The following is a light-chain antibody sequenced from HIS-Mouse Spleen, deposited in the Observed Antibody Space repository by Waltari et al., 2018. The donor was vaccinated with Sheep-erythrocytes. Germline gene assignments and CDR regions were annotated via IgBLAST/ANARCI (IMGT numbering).Light chain of an antibody. CDR1: QSLLHSNGYNY. CDR2: LGS. CDR3: MQALQTPYT. J-gene: IGKJ2*01. V-gene: IGKV2-28*01. Sequence: DIVMTQSPLSLHVTPGEPASISCRSSQSLLHSNGYNYLDWYLQKPGQSQQLLSYLGSNRASGGPDRFSGSGSGTDFTLKISRVEAEDVGVYYCMQALQTPYTFGQGTKLEIK.